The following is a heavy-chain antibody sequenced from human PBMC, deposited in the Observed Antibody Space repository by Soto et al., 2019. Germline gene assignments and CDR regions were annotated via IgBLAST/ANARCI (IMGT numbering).Heavy chain of an antibody. CDR3: ARVGQYYDASGYAD. V-gene: IGHV1-18*01. Sequence: QVKLVQSGTEVKKPGASIKVSCKASGYSFVTSGMTWVRQAPGQGLEWMGWISVYNGNTNYDQKLQDRVTMTTDTSTNTAYLEVRNLRSDDTAVYYCARVGQYYDASGYADWGQGTLVTVSS. D-gene: IGHD3-22*01. CDR1: GYSFVTSG. J-gene: IGHJ4*02. CDR2: ISVYNGNT.